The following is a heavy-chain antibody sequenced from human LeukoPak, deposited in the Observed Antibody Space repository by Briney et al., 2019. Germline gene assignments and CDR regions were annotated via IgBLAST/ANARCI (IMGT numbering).Heavy chain of an antibody. D-gene: IGHD6-19*01. CDR3: AKDIGSSGWYDY. CDR1: GFTFDDYA. Sequence: PGRSLRLSCAASGFTFDDYAMHWVRQAPGKGLEWVSGISWNSGSIGYADSVKGRFTISRDNAKNSLYLQMNSLRAEDTALYYCAKDIGSSGWYDYWGQGTLVTVSS. V-gene: IGHV3-9*01. CDR2: ISWNSGSI. J-gene: IGHJ4*02.